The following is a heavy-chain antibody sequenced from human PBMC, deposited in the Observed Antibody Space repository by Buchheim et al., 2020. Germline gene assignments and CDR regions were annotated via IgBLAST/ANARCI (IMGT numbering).Heavy chain of an antibody. CDR1: GGSISSYY. D-gene: IGHD6-13*01. CDR3: AGMGMDSSSWYSNNWFDP. CDR2: IYYGGST. V-gene: IGHV4-59*01. J-gene: IGHJ5*02. Sequence: QVQLQESGPGLVKPSETLSLTCTVPGGSISSYYWSWIRQPPGKGLEWIGYIYYGGSTNYNPSLKSRVPISVDTSKNHFSMKLSSVTAADTAVYYCAGMGMDSSSWYSNNWFDPWGQGTL.